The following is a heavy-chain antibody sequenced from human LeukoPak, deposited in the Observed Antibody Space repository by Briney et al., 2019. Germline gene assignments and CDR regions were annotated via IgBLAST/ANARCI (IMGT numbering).Heavy chain of an antibody. CDR3: ARVPSLLRFLEWVPSGYMDV. D-gene: IGHD3-3*01. J-gene: IGHJ6*03. CDR2: INHSGST. CDR1: GGSFSGYY. V-gene: IGHV4-34*01. Sequence: SETLSLTCAVYGGSFSGYYWSWIRQPPGKGLEWIGEINHSGSTNYNPSLKSRVTISVDTSKNQFSLKLSSVTAADTAVYYCARVPSLLRFLEWVPSGYMDVWGKGTTVTVSS.